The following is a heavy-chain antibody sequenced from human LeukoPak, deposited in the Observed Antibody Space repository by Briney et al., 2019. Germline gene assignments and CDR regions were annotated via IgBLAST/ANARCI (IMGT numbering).Heavy chain of an antibody. CDR1: VSTFTGYC. CDR3: ARGRRILGGPENAGDFIAY. J-gene: IGHJ4*01. V-gene: IGHV1-2*02. D-gene: IGHD3-16*01. CDR2: INPNSGGT. Sequence: ASVTVSCKASVSTFTGYCMHWVRHAPGQGLGWVGWINPNSGGTNYAQKFQGRVTMSMDTSISTAYMELSRLRSDDTPVYSCARGRRILGGPENAGDFIAYSGQGSPVTLSS.